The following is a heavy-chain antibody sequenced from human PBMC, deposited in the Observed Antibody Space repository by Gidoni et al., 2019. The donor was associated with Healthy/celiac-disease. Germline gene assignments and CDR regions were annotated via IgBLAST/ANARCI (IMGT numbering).Heavy chain of an antibody. Sequence: QVQLQESGPGLVKPSGTLSLTCAVSGGPISSSNWWSWVRQPPGKGLEWIGEIYHSGSTNYNPSLKSRVTISVDKSKNQFSLKLSSVTAADTAVYYCARGKDIVVVPAAPRRYNWFDPWGQGTLVTVSS. CDR2: IYHSGST. CDR1: GGPISSSNW. CDR3: ARGKDIVVVPAAPRRYNWFDP. J-gene: IGHJ5*02. D-gene: IGHD2-2*01. V-gene: IGHV4-4*02.